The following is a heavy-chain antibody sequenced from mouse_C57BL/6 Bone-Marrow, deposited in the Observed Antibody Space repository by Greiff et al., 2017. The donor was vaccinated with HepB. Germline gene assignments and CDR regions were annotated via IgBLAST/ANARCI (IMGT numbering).Heavy chain of an antibody. Sequence: QVQLQQPGAELVKPGASVKLSCKASGYTFTSYWMHWVKQRPGQGLEWIGMIHPNSGSTNSNEKFTSKATLTVAKSSSTAYLQLSSLTSEDSAVYYCEVLGQGFDYWGQGTSVTVSS. CDR3: EVLGQGFDY. CDR2: IHPNSGST. CDR1: GYTFTSYW. V-gene: IGHV1-64*01. J-gene: IGHJ4*01. D-gene: IGHD4-1*01.